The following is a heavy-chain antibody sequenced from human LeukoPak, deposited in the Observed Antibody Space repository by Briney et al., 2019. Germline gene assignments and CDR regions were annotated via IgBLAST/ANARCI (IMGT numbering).Heavy chain of an antibody. CDR2: IRYDESNI. CDR3: AKDRHDGKDY. Sequence: GGPLRLSCAASGLTFSSYGMHWVRQAIGKGLEWVAFIRYDESNIYYADSVKGRFTISRDNSKNTLYLQMNSLRTEDTGVYYCAKDRHDGKDYWGQGTLVTVSS. D-gene: IGHD4-23*01. V-gene: IGHV3-30*02. J-gene: IGHJ4*02. CDR1: GLTFSSYG.